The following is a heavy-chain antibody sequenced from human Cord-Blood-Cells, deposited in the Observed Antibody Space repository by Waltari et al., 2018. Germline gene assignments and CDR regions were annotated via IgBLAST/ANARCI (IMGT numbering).Heavy chain of an antibody. CDR2: IYYSGST. CDR1: GGSISSSSYY. Sequence: QLQLQESGPGLVKPSETLSLTCTVSGGSISSSSYYWGWIRQPPGKGLEWLGSIYYSGSTYYNPSLKSRVTISVDTSKNQFSLKLSSVTAADTAVYYCARVSYSGSYFDYWGQGTLVTVSS. J-gene: IGHJ4*02. CDR3: ARVSYSGSYFDY. V-gene: IGHV4-39*01. D-gene: IGHD1-26*01.